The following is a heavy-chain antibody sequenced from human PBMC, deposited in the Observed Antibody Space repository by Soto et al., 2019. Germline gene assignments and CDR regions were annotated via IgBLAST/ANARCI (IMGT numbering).Heavy chain of an antibody. CDR2: IYSGGST. J-gene: IGHJ4*02. CDR3: ARGQRKGSVYFWAY. CDR1: GFTVSSNY. D-gene: IGHD3-22*01. V-gene: IGHV3-53*01. Sequence: PGGSLRLSCAASGFTVSSNYMSWVCQAPGKGLEWVSVIYSGGSTYYADSVKGRFTISRDNSKNTLYLQMNSLRAEDTAVYYCARGQRKGSVYFWAYGGQGTLVPVSS.